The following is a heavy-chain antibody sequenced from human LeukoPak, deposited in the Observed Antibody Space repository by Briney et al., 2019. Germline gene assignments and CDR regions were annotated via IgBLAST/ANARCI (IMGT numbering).Heavy chain of an antibody. V-gene: IGHV1-2*06. CDR1: GYTFTGYY. CDR2: INPNSGGT. D-gene: IGHD2-15*01. CDR3: ARGVIVVVVAARGDYYYGMDV. Sequence: ASVKVSCKASGYTFTGYYMHWVRQAPGQGLEWMGRINPNSGGTNYAQKFQGRVTMTRDTSISTAYMELSRLRSDDTAVYYCARGVIVVVVAARGDYYYGMDVWGQGTTVTVSS. J-gene: IGHJ6*02.